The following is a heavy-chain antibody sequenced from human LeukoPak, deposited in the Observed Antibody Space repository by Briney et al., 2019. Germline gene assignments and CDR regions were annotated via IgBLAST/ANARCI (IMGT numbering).Heavy chain of an antibody. D-gene: IGHD3-22*01. CDR1: GFTFSSYA. V-gene: IGHV3-64D*09. CDR3: VKMGTYYYDSSGSNY. J-gene: IGHJ4*02. CDR2: INSNGGTT. Sequence: GGSLRLACSASGFTFSSYAMHWDRQAPGKGQEYVSAINSNGGTTYYSDSVKGRFTISRDNSKNTLYLQMSSLRAEDTAVYYCVKMGTYYYDSSGSNYWGQGTLLTLSS.